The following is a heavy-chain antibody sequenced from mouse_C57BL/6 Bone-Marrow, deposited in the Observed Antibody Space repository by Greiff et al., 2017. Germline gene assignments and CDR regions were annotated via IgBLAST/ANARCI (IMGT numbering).Heavy chain of an antibody. Sequence: VQLQQSGAELARPGASVKLSCTASGYTFTSYGISWVKQRTGQGLEWIGEIYPRSGNTYYNEKFKGKATLTADKSSSTPYMALRSLTSEDSEVYFCARGGGSSYEGADYWGQGTTLTVSS. J-gene: IGHJ2*01. D-gene: IGHD1-1*01. CDR1: GYTFTSYG. CDR2: IYPRSGNT. CDR3: ARGGGSSYEGADY. V-gene: IGHV1-81*01.